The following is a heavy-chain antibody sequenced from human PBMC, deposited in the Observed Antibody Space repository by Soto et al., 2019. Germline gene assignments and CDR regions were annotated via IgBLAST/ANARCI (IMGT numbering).Heavy chain of an antibody. J-gene: IGHJ4*02. D-gene: IGHD6-19*01. Sequence: QVQLVQSGAEVKKPGASVKVSCKASGYTFTSYDINWVRQATGQGLEWMGWMNPNSGNTGYAHKFQGRVTMTRNTSISTAYMELSILRSDDTAVYYCARSVEWLASFDYWGQGTLVTVSS. V-gene: IGHV1-8*01. CDR2: MNPNSGNT. CDR1: GYTFTSYD. CDR3: ARSVEWLASFDY.